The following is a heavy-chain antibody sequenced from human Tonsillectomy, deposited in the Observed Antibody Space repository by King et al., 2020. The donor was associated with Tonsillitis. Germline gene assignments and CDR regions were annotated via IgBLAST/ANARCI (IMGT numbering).Heavy chain of an antibody. D-gene: IGHD5-18*01. V-gene: IGHV4-30-2*01. Sequence: QLQESGSRLVKPSQTLSLTCAVSGGSISSGGYSWSWIRQPPGQGLEWIGYISHSGNTYYNPSLKSRVTISVDRSKNQFSLKLSSVTAADTAMYYCASRGYSYGFDFWGQGTLVTVSS. CDR3: ASRGYSYGFDF. CDR2: ISHSGNT. CDR1: GGSISSGGYS. J-gene: IGHJ4*02.